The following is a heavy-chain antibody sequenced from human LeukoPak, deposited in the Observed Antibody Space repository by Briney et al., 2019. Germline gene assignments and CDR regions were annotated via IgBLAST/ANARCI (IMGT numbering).Heavy chain of an antibody. J-gene: IGHJ2*01. CDR3: ARGEEGNWYFDL. V-gene: IGHV3-66*01. Sequence: GGSLRLSCAASEFSVGSNYMTWVRQAPGKGLEWVSLIYSGGSTYYADSVKGRFTISRDNSKNTLYLQMNSLRAEDTAVYYCARGEEGNWYFDLWGRGTLVTVSS. CDR2: IYSGGST. CDR1: EFSVGSNY.